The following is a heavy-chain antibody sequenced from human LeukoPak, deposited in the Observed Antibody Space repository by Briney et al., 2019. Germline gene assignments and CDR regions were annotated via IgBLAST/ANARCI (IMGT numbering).Heavy chain of an antibody. D-gene: IGHD2-8*02. J-gene: IGHJ4*02. CDR2: ISNEGSTT. CDR3: ATGFTWSLES. Sequence: GGSLRLSCAASGFTFSRFPMHWVRQAPGKGLEWVAAISNEGSTTYDADSVKGRFTISRDKSKNTLYLQMKSLRPEDTALYYCATGFTWSLESWGQGTMVAVSS. V-gene: IGHV3-30*04. CDR1: GFTFSRFP.